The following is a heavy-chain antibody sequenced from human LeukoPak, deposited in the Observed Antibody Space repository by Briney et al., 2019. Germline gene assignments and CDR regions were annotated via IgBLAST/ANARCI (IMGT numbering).Heavy chain of an antibody. D-gene: IGHD2-21*01. J-gene: IGHJ4*02. CDR1: GGSISSYY. V-gene: IGHV4-4*07. Sequence: PSETLSPTCTVSGGSISSYYWSWIRQPAGKGLESIRRIYTSGSTNYNPSLKSRVTISVDKSKNQFSLKLSSVTAADTAVYYCARDTPPVVAGTGYYFDYWGQGTLVTVSS. CDR3: ARDTPPVVAGTGYYFDY. CDR2: IYTSGST.